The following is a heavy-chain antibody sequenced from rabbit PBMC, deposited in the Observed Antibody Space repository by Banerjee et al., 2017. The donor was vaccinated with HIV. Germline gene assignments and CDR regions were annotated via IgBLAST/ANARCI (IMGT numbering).Heavy chain of an antibody. V-gene: IGHV1S47*01. CDR3: VRDRSYDDYGDSYYFDL. D-gene: IGHD2-1*01. CDR1: GFDFSSYG. CDR2: IDPVFGST. J-gene: IGHJ4*01. Sequence: QEQLVESGGGLVQPGGSLKLSCKASGFDFSSYGVSWVRQAPGKGLEWIGYIDPVFGSTYYASWVNGRFTISSHNAQNTLYLQLNSLTAADTATYFCVRDRSYDDYGDSYYFDLWGPGTLVTVS.